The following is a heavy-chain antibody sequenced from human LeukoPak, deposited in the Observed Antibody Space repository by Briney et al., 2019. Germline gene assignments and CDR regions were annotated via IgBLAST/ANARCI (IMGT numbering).Heavy chain of an antibody. J-gene: IGHJ4*02. V-gene: IGHV4-59*08. CDR1: GGSTSSYY. Sequence: PSETLSLTCTVSGGSTSSYYWSWIRQPPGKGLEWIGYIYYSGSTNYNPSLKSRVTISVDTSKNQFSLKLSSVTAADTAVYYCARADDSSDYFDYWGQGTLVTVSS. CDR2: IYYSGST. D-gene: IGHD3-22*01. CDR3: ARADDSSDYFDY.